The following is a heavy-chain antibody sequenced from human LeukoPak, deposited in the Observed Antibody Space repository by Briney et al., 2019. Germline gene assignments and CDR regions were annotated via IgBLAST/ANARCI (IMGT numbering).Heavy chain of an antibody. CDR2: INPNSGGT. CDR1: GYTFTGYY. Sequence: GASVKVSCKASGYTFTGYYMHWVRQAPGQGLEWMGWINPNSGGTNYAQKFQGRVTMTRDTSISTAYMELSRLRSDDTAVYYCARRGGDVLWFGESHDAFDIWGQGTMVTVSS. V-gene: IGHV1-2*02. CDR3: ARRGGDVLWFGESHDAFDI. D-gene: IGHD3-10*01. J-gene: IGHJ3*02.